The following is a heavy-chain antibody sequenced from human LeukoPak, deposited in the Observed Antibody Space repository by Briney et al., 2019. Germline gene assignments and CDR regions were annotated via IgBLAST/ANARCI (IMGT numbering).Heavy chain of an antibody. D-gene: IGHD6-13*01. J-gene: IGHJ4*02. CDR2: IYHSGNF. CDR3: ARVAAATGRGSFFDY. V-gene: IGHV4-31*03. Sequence: SQTLSLTCTVSGGSISSDDYFWTWIRQHPGKGLEWIGYIYHSGNFYYNPSLKSRGTISVDTSKNQFSLKLGSVTAADTAVYYCARVAAATGRGSFFDYWGQGTLVTVSS. CDR1: GGSISSDDYF.